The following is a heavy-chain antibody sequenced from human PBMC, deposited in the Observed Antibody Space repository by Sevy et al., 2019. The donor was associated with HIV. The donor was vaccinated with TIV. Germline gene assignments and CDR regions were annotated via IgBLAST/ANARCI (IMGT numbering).Heavy chain of an antibody. D-gene: IGHD5-18*01. V-gene: IGHV4-34*01. CDR2: INHSGST. CDR1: AGSFSGYY. Sequence: SETLSLTCAVYAGSFSGYYWSWIRQPPGKGLEWIGEINHSGSTNYNPSLKSRVTISVDTSKNQFSLKLSSVTAADTAVYYCARGLVDTAMVPYYYYGMDVWGQGTTVTVSS. J-gene: IGHJ6*02. CDR3: ARGLVDTAMVPYYYYGMDV.